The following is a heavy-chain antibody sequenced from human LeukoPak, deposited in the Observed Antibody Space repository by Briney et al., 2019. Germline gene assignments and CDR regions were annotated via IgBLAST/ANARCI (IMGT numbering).Heavy chain of an antibody. J-gene: IGHJ4*02. V-gene: IGHV4-61*08. Sequence: SETLSLTCSVSGASVSTDDSHWSWIRQPPGQGLQWIGHTYPAGSSHCDPSLKSRINMSIDTSKNQFSLRLSSVTAADTAVYYCVRYLLGVGGKGDWGQGSLVTVSS. CDR1: GASVSTDDSH. D-gene: IGHD1-26*01. CDR2: TYPAGSS. CDR3: VRYLLGVGGKGD.